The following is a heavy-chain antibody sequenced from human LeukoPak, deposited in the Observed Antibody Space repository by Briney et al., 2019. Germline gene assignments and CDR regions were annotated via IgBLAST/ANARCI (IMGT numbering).Heavy chain of an antibody. J-gene: IGHJ3*02. CDR1: GYTFTSYD. CDR2: MNPNSGNT. V-gene: IGHV1-18*01. Sequence: ASVKVSCKASGYTFTSYDINWVRQATGQGLEWMGWMNPNSGNTNYAQKLQGRVTMTTDTSTSTAYMELRSLRSDDTAVYYCARDKALSPKGAFDIWGQGTMVTVSS. CDR3: ARDKALSPKGAFDI.